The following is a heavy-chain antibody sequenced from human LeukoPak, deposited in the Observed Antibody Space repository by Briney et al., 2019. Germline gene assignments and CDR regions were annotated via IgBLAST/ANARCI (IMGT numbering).Heavy chain of an antibody. CDR1: GGSISDYY. J-gene: IGHJ4*02. CDR2: FSNSGTN. CDR3: ARQYGSGSYYNVLRLDY. D-gene: IGHD3-10*01. Sequence: PSETLSLTCTVSGGSISDYYWSWIRQPPGKGLEWIGYFSNSGTNNYNPSLKGRVTMSVDTSKNQFSLKLSSVTAADTAVYYCARQYGSGSYYNVLRLDYWGQGTLVTVSS. V-gene: IGHV4-59*08.